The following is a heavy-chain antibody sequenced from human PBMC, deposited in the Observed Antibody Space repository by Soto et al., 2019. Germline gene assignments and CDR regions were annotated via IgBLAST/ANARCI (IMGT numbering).Heavy chain of an antibody. D-gene: IGHD1-26*01. V-gene: IGHV1-2*02. CDR1: GDPFTANY. CDR2: INPKSGGT. J-gene: IGHJ4*02. CDR3: ARDLAKGGGSAGFDY. Sequence: GSVKVSFKASGDPFTANYIHLVRQAPGQGFEWMGWINPKSGGTKYPQKFQGRVTMTRYTSLSTVYMTLTRLTSDDTAVYYCARDLAKGGGSAGFDYWGQGTMVTVSS.